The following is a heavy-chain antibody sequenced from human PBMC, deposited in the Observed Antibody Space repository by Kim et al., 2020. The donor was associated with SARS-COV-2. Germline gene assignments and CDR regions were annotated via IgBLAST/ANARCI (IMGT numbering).Heavy chain of an antibody. Sequence: SETLSLTCAVYGGSFSGYYWSWIRQPPGKGLEWIGEINHSGSTNYNPSFKSRVTISVDTSKNQFSLKLSSVTAADTAVYYCASGGSGSYHRSWFDPWGQGTLVTVSS. CDR1: GGSFSGYY. J-gene: IGHJ5*02. CDR2: INHSGST. D-gene: IGHD3-10*01. V-gene: IGHV4-34*01. CDR3: ASGGSGSYHRSWFDP.